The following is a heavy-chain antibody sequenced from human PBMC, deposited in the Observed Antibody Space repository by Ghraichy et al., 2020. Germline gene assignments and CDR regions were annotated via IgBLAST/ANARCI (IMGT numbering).Heavy chain of an antibody. CDR3: AITGVAAAGEFDY. D-gene: IGHD6-13*01. V-gene: IGHV1-2*04. J-gene: IGHJ4*02. CDR2: INPNSGGT. Sequence: ASVKVSCKASGYTFTGYYMHWVRQAPGQGLEWMGWINPNSGGTNYAQKFQGWVTMTRDTSISTAYMELSRLRSDDTAVYYCAITGVAAAGEFDYWGQGTLVTVSS. CDR1: GYTFTGYY.